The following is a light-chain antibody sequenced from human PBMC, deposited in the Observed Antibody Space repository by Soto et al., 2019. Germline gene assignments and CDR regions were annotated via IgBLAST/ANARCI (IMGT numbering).Light chain of an antibody. V-gene: IGKV3D-15*01. Sequence: DIVMTQSPATLSESPGERVTLSCRASQNINSNLSWYQQKPGQPPRLLIFDATSTATGIPSRFSGSGCGTDFTPTIISLQAEDFAVYFCQPYHDWPPRTFGGGTKVEIK. CDR3: QPYHDWPPRT. CDR2: DAT. CDR1: QNINSN. J-gene: IGKJ4*01.